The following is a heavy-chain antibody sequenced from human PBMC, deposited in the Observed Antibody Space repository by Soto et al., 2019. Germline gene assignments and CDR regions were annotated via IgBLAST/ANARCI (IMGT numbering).Heavy chain of an antibody. Sequence: GGSLRLSCAASGFTFSSYAMSWVRQAPGKGLEWVSAISGSGGSTYYADSVKGRFTISRDNSKNTLYLQMNSLRAEDTAVYYCAKDEVVPAAMPGVLASYVVDPCGPGPLVTVSS. CDR3: AKDEVVPAAMPGVLASYVVDP. V-gene: IGHV3-23*01. CDR1: GFTFSSYA. J-gene: IGHJ5*02. D-gene: IGHD2-2*01. CDR2: ISGSGGST.